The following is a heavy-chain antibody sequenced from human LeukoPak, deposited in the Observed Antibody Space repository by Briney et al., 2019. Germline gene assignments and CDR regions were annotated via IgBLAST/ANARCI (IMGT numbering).Heavy chain of an antibody. Sequence: ASVKVSCKASGYTFTSYGISRVRQAPGQGLEWMGWISAYNGNTNYAQKLQGRVTMTTDTSTSTAYMELRSLRSDDTAVYYCARGMFCGGDCYGDDYWGQGTLVTVSS. CDR3: ARGMFCGGDCYGDDY. CDR2: ISAYNGNT. CDR1: GYTFTSYG. J-gene: IGHJ4*02. V-gene: IGHV1-18*01. D-gene: IGHD2-21*01.